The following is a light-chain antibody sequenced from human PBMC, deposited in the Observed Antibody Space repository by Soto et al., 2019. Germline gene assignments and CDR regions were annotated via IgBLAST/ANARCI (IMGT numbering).Light chain of an antibody. J-gene: IGLJ3*02. CDR3: VLYFSSGISM. CDR1: SGSFTKSYS. Sequence: QTVVNQEPSFSVSPGGTVTLTCGLNSGSFTKSYSPIWYQQTPGQAPRTVVYSTDIRSSGVPDRFSGSIVGNKAALTITGAQADDESDYYCVLYFSSGISMFGGGTKLTVL. V-gene: IGLV8-61*01. CDR2: STD.